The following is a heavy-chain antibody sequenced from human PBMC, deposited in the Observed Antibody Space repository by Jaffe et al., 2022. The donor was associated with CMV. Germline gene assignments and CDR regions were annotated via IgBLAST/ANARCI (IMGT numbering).Heavy chain of an antibody. V-gene: IGHV3-9*01. CDR1: GFTFDDYA. D-gene: IGHD6-13*01. CDR2: ISWNSGSI. Sequence: EVQLVESGGGLVQPGRSLRLSCAASGFTFDDYAMHWVRQAPGKGLEWVSGISWNSGSIGYADSVKGRFTISRDNAKNSLYLQMNSLRAEDTALYYCAKDTSSMGSSWPFYYYYGMDVWGQGTTVTVSS. J-gene: IGHJ6*02. CDR3: AKDTSSMGSSWPFYYYYGMDV.